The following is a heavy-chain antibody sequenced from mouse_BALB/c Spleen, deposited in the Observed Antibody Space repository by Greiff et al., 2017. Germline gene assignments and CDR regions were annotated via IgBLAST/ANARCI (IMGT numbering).Heavy chain of an antibody. CDR1: GYSITSGYY. V-gene: IGHV3-6*02. D-gene: IGHD2-1*01. Sequence: EVQVVESGPGLVKPSQSLSLTCSVTGYSITSGYYWNWIRQFPGNKLEWMGYISYDGSNNYNPSLKNRISITRDTSKNQFFLKLNSVTTEDTATYYCARAIYYGNLRGYFDVWGAGTTVTVSS. J-gene: IGHJ1*01. CDR2: ISYDGSN. CDR3: ARAIYYGNLRGYFDV.